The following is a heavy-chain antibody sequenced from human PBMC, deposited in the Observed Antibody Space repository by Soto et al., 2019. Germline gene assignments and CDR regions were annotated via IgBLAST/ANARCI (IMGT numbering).Heavy chain of an antibody. CDR2: VYYSGHT. Sequence: WTWIRQTPGRGLEWIGHVYYSGHTKYNPSLTSRVTFSVDTSNNQFFLTLTSVTAADTATYFCARASHYYGSGPFDFWGQGTLVTVSS. J-gene: IGHJ4*02. CDR3: ARASHYYGSGPFDF. D-gene: IGHD3-10*01. V-gene: IGHV4-59*01.